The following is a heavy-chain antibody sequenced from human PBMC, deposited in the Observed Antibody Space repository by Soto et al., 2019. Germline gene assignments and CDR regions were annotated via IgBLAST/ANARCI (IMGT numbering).Heavy chain of an antibody. J-gene: IGHJ4*02. V-gene: IGHV1-24*01. Sequence: ASVKVSCKVSGYTLTELSMHWVRQAPGKGLEWMGGFDPEDGETIYAQKFQGRVTMTEDTSTDTAYMELSSLRSEDTAVYYCARNYDILTGYSKGPFDYWGQGTLVTVSS. CDR2: FDPEDGET. CDR3: ARNYDILTGYSKGPFDY. D-gene: IGHD3-9*01. CDR1: GYTLTELS.